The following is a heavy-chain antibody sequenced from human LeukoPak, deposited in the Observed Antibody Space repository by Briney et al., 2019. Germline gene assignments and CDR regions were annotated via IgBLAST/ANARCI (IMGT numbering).Heavy chain of an antibody. Sequence: PSETLSLTCTVSGGSISSYYWSWIRQPPGKGLEWIGYIYTSGSTNYNPSLKSRVTISVDTSKNQFSLKLSSVTAADTAVYYCARVLERKDCWFDPWGQGTLVTVSS. CDR1: GGSISSYY. V-gene: IGHV4-4*09. J-gene: IGHJ5*02. CDR3: ARVLERKDCWFDP. CDR2: IYTSGST. D-gene: IGHD3-3*01.